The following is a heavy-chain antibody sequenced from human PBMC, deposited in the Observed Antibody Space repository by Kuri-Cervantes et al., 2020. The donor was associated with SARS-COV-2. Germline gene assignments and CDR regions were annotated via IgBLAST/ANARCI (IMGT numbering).Heavy chain of an antibody. CDR2: ISYSGST. D-gene: IGHD5-18*01. Sequence: SETLSLTCTVSGGSMRSHYWSWIRQPPGKGLEWNGYISYSGSTNYNPSLKSRVSISVDTSKNQFSLKLRSVTAADTAVYYCARALYSYGYNGYYYYMDVWGKGTTVTVSS. CDR1: GGSMRSHY. J-gene: IGHJ6*03. V-gene: IGHV4-59*11. CDR3: ARALYSYGYNGYYYYMDV.